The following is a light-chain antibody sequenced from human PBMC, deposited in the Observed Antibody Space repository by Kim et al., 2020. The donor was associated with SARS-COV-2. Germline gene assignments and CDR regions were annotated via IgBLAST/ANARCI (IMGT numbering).Light chain of an antibody. CDR1: QGISSY. V-gene: IGKV1-8*01. J-gene: IGKJ1*01. CDR3: QQYYSYPPT. Sequence: ASTGDRVTITCRASQGISSYLAWYQQKPGKAPKLPIYAASTLQSGVPSRFSGSGSGTDFTLTISCLQSEDFATYYCQQYYSYPPTFGQGTKVDIK. CDR2: AAS.